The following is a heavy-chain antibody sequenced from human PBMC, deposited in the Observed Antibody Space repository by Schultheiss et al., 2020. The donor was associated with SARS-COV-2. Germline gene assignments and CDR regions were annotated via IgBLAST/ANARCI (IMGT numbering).Heavy chain of an antibody. J-gene: IGHJ4*02. CDR1: GFTFSSYS. CDR2: ISSSSSTI. CDR3: AREPGPEDYVWGSYRLFDY. Sequence: GGSLRLSCAASGFTFSSYSMNWVRQAPGKGLEWVSYISSSSSTIYYADSVKGRFTISRDNAKNSLYLQMNSLRDEDTAVYYCAREPGPEDYVWGSYRLFDYWGQGTLVTVSS. D-gene: IGHD3-16*02. V-gene: IGHV3-48*02.